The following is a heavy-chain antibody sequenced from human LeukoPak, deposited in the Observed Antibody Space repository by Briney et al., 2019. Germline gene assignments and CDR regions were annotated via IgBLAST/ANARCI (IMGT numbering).Heavy chain of an antibody. J-gene: IGHJ4*02. CDR1: GYTFTGYY. CDR2: INPNSGGT. CDR3: ARDLHDSIFSFDY. Sequence: ASVKVSCKASGYTFTGYYMHWVRQAPGQGLEWMGWINPNSGGTNYAQKFQGRVTMTRDTSISTAYMELSRLRSDDTAVYYCARDLHDSIFSFDYWGQGTLVTVSS. V-gene: IGHV1-2*02. D-gene: IGHD3-22*01.